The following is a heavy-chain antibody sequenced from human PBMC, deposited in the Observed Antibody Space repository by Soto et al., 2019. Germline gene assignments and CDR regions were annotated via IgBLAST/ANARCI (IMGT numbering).Heavy chain of an antibody. Sequence: ASVKVSCKASGGTFSSYAISWVRQAPGQGLEWMGGIIPIFGTANYAQKFQGRVTITADESTSTAYMELSSLRFEDTAVYYCAGGITGTTIYYYGMDVWGQGTTVTVSS. V-gene: IGHV1-69*13. D-gene: IGHD1-7*01. J-gene: IGHJ6*02. CDR3: AGGITGTTIYYYGMDV. CDR2: IIPIFGTA. CDR1: GGTFSSYA.